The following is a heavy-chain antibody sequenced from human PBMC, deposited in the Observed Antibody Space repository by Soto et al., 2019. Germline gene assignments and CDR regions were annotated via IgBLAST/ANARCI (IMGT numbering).Heavy chain of an antibody. D-gene: IGHD1-26*01. CDR3: TRMCGSFLVS. V-gene: IGHV1-69*06. CDR1: GGTFSSYA. J-gene: IGHJ5*01. Sequence: QVQLVQSGAEVKKPGSSVKVSCKASGGTFSSYAITWVRQAPGQGLDWMGEIIPIFVATNFAQKFQGRVTITAANSTTTAYMELSSLTSEDTAVYYCTRMCGSFLVSWCQGTLVTVSS. CDR2: IIPIFVAT.